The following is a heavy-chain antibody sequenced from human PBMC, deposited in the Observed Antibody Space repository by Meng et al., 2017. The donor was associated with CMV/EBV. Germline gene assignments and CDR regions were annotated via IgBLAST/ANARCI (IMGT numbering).Heavy chain of an antibody. Sequence: GSLRLSCTVSGGSISSYYWSWIRQPPGKGLEWIGYIYYSGSTNYNPSLKSRVTISVDTSKNQFSLKLSSVAAADTAVYYCARDLRVDSSSYYYFDYWGQGTLVTRLL. CDR2: IYYSGST. CDR3: ARDLRVDSSSYYYFDY. J-gene: IGHJ4*02. D-gene: IGHD6-13*01. CDR1: GGSISSYY. V-gene: IGHV4-59*01.